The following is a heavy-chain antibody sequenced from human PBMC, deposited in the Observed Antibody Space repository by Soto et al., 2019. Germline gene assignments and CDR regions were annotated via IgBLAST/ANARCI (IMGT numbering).Heavy chain of an antibody. CDR2: ISYDGSNK. V-gene: IGHV3-30*18. CDR1: GFTFSSYG. J-gene: IGHJ6*02. D-gene: IGHD3-22*01. CDR3: AKAEYYYDSSGPPRVYYYYYGMDV. Sequence: GGSLRLSCAASGFTFSSYGMHWVRQAPGKGLEWVAVISYDGSNKNYADSVKGRFTISRDNSKNTLYLQMNSLRAEDTAVYYCAKAEYYYDSSGPPRVYYYYYGMDVWGQGTTVTVSS.